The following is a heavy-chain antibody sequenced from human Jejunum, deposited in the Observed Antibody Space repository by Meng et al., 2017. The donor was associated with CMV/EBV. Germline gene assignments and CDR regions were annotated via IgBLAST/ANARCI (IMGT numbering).Heavy chain of an antibody. J-gene: IGHJ4*02. CDR1: GFPFSHYW. V-gene: IGHV3-74*01. CDR3: ARGRVPVGAALNY. D-gene: IGHD1-26*01. CDR2: INSDGSNT. Sequence: SGFPFSHYWMHWVRQAPGKGLVWVSRINSDGSNTVYADSVKGRFTISRDNAKNSLYLQMNSLRAEDTAVYYCARGRVPVGAALNYWGQGTLVTVSS.